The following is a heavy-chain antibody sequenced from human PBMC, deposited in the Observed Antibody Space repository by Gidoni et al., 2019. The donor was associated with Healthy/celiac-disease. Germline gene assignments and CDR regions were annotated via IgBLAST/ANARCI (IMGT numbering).Heavy chain of an antibody. J-gene: IGHJ3*02. CDR3: ARDGVGSGSNAFDI. CDR1: GFTLDDYG. Sequence: EVQLVESGGGVVRPGGSRRLSCAASGFTLDDYGRSWVRQAPGKGREWVSGINWYGGSTGYADAVKGRFTISRDNAKNSLYLQMNSLRAEDTALYYCARDGVGSGSNAFDIWGQGTMVTVSS. D-gene: IGHD6-19*01. V-gene: IGHV3-20*04. CDR2: INWYGGST.